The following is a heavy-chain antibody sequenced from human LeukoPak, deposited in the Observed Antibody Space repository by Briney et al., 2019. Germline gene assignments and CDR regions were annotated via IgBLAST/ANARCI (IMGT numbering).Heavy chain of an antibody. CDR1: GYTFTSYY. CDR2: INPSGGST. CDR3: ATLGYCSSTSCPRWFDP. J-gene: IGHJ5*02. D-gene: IGHD2-2*01. V-gene: IGHV1-46*01. Sequence: ASVKVSCKASGYTFTSYYMHWVRQAPGQGLEWMGVINPSGGSTSYAQKFQGRVTMTRDTSTSTVYMELSSLRSEDTAVYYCATLGYCSSTSCPRWFDPWGQGTLVTVSS.